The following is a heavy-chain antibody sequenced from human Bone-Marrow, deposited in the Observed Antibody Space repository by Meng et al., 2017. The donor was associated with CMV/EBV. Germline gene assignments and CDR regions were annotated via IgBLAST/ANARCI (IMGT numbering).Heavy chain of an antibody. CDR1: GFTFSSYS. CDR3: ARCNSQVNYDYYGMDV. Sequence: GGSLRLSCAASGFTFSSYSMNWVRQTPGKGLEWVSSISTSSSFIYYADSVKGRFTISRDNAKNSLYLQMNSLRAEDTAVYYCARCNSQVNYDYYGMDVWGQGTTVTVSS. V-gene: IGHV3-21*01. CDR2: ISTSSSFI. D-gene: IGHD2/OR15-2a*01. J-gene: IGHJ6*01.